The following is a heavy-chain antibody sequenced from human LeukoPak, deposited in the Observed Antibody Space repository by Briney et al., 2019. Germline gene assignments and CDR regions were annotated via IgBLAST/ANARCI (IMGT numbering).Heavy chain of an antibody. CDR3: ATYGSGSFFDY. D-gene: IGHD3-10*01. V-gene: IGHV3-48*03. J-gene: IGHJ4*02. CDR1: GFTFGSYG. Sequence: PGGSLRLSCAASGFTFGSYGINWVRQAPGNGLGWVSYISSSGSTIYYAASVKGRFTISRDNAKNSLYLQMNSLRAEDTAVYYCATYGSGSFFDYWGQGTLVTVSS. CDR2: ISSSGSTI.